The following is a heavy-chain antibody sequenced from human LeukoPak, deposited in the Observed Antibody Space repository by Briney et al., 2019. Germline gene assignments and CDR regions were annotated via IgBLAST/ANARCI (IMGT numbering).Heavy chain of an antibody. CDR2: INPNSGGT. CDR1: GYTFTGYY. CDR3: AGRGYSYGTFDY. Sequence: ASVKVSCKASGYTFTGYYMHWVRQAPGQGLEWMGRINPNSGGTNYAQKFQGRVTMTRDTSISTAYMELSRLRSDDTAVYYCAGRGYSYGTFDYWGQGTLVTVSS. V-gene: IGHV1-2*06. J-gene: IGHJ4*02. D-gene: IGHD5-18*01.